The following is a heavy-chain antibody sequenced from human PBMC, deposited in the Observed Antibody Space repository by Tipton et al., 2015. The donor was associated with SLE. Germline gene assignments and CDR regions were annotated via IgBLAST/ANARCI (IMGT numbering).Heavy chain of an antibody. V-gene: IGHV4-59*01. CDR2: IYYSGST. Sequence: TLSLTCTVSGGSISSYYWSWIRQPPGKGLEWIGCIYYSGSTNYNPSLKSRVPISVDTSKNQFSLKLSSVTAADTAVYYCASFDYGDYWYWGQGTLVTVSS. J-gene: IGHJ4*02. D-gene: IGHD4-17*01. CDR1: GGSISSYY. CDR3: ASFDYGDYWY.